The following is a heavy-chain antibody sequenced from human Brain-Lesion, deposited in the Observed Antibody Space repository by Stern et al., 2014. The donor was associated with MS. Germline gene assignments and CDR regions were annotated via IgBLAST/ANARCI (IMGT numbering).Heavy chain of an antibody. CDR2: IIPIFGTA. CDR1: GGTFSSYA. CDR3: ARGVLRFWEWPYYGMDV. J-gene: IGHJ6*02. V-gene: IGHV1-69*01. D-gene: IGHD3-3*01. Sequence: QVQLGQSGAEVKKPGSSVKVSCKASGGTFSSYAISWVRQAPGQGLEWMGGIIPIFGTANYAQKFQGRVRITADESTSTAYMELSSLRSEDTAVYSCARGVLRFWEWPYYGMDVWGQGTTVTVSS.